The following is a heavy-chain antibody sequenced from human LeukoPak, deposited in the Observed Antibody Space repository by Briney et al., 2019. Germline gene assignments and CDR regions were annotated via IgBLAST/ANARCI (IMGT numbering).Heavy chain of an antibody. J-gene: IGHJ5*02. CDR1: GFTFSSYS. Sequence: GGSLRLSCAASGFTFSSYSMNWVRQAPGKGLEWVSYISSSSSTIYYADSVKGRFTISRDNAKNSLYLQMNSLRAEDTAVYYCARDWSGYSYGYGDRFDPWGQGTLVTVSS. CDR2: ISSSSSTI. CDR3: ARDWSGYSYGYGDRFDP. D-gene: IGHD5-18*01. V-gene: IGHV3-48*01.